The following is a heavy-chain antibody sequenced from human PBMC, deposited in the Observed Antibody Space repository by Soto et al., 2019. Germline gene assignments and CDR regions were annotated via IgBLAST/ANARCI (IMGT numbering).Heavy chain of an antibody. Sequence: QVQLVESGGGLVKPGGSLRLSCAASGLTFSDYYMSWIRQAPGKGRAWVSYISSSGSTIYYADSVKGRFTISRDNAKNSLYLQMNSLRAEDTAVYYCARDPLTTVTLDAFDIWGQGTMVTVSS. CDR3: ARDPLTTVTLDAFDI. V-gene: IGHV3-11*01. CDR2: ISSSGSTI. CDR1: GLTFSDYY. J-gene: IGHJ3*02. D-gene: IGHD4-4*01.